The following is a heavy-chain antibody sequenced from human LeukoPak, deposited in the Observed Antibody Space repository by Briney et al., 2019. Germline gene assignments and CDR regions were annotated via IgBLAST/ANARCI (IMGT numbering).Heavy chain of an antibody. CDR1: GFTFSNYA. V-gene: IGHV3-23*01. CDR3: VNEVTGYGYFDY. J-gene: IGHJ4*02. Sequence: GGSLRLSCVASGFTFSNYAMSWVRQAPGKGLEWIAALNGGRTFFQDSVRGRFTISRDNSKNTLYLQLNSLRGDDTAVYYCVNEVTGYGYFDYWGRGTLVTVSS. D-gene: IGHD2-2*03. CDR2: LNGGRT.